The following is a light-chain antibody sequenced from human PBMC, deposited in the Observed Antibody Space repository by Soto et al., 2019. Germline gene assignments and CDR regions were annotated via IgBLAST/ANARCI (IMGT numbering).Light chain of an antibody. J-gene: IGKJ5*01. Sequence: DIQMTQSPSSLSASVGDRVTITCQASQDISNYLNWYQQKPGKAPKLLIYDASNLETGVPSRFSGSGSGTDFTFTISSLQPEDIATYYRQQYDNLSTFGQGTRLEIK. CDR2: DAS. CDR3: QQYDNLST. V-gene: IGKV1-33*01. CDR1: QDISNY.